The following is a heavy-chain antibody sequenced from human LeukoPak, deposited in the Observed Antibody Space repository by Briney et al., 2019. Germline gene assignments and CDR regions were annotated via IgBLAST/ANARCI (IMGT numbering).Heavy chain of an antibody. J-gene: IGHJ4*02. D-gene: IGHD3-3*01. Sequence: ASVKVSCKASGYTSTGYYMHWVRQAPGQGLEWMGWINPNSGGTNYAQKFQGRVTMTRDTSISTAYMELSRLRSDDTAVYYCARGSTPTIFGVVIDYPPFHFDYWGQGTLVTVSS. CDR1: GYTSTGYY. V-gene: IGHV1-2*02. CDR2: INPNSGGT. CDR3: ARGSTPTIFGVVIDYPPFHFDY.